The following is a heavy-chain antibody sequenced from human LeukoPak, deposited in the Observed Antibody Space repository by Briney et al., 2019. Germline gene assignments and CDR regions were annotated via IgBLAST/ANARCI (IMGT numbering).Heavy chain of an antibody. CDR3: ARDKAQDSVYYGMDV. J-gene: IGHJ6*02. CDR2: ISSGSNYI. Sequence: PGGSLRLSCTASGFTFGDYAMSWFRQAPGKGLEWVSSISSGSNYIYYADSVKGRFTISRDNARTSLYLQMNSLRAEDTAVYYCARDKAQDSVYYGMDVWGQGTTVTVSS. CDR1: GFTFGDYA. V-gene: IGHV3-21*06. D-gene: IGHD6-6*01.